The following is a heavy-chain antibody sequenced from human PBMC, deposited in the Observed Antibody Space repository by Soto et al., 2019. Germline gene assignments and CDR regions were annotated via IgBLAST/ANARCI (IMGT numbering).Heavy chain of an antibody. CDR3: ARDPYYYGSGSYYNETKYYYYTDV. V-gene: IGHV3-21*01. CDR1: GFPFSRNS. CDR2: ISSGSNFI. Sequence: GGSLRLSCAASGFPFSRNSMNWVRQAPGKGLEWVSTISSGSNFIYYADSVRGRFTISRDNAKNSLFLQMNSLRAEDTAVYYCARDPYYYGSGSYYNETKYYYYTDVWGKGTTVTVSS. J-gene: IGHJ6*03. D-gene: IGHD3-10*01.